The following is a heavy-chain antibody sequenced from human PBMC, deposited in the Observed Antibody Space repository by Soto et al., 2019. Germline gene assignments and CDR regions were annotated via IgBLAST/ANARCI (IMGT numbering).Heavy chain of an antibody. D-gene: IGHD2-21*02. CDR3: ARYCGGDCTTYHWFDP. J-gene: IGHJ5*02. Sequence: ASVKVSCKASGYTFTSYGISWVRQAPGQGLEWMGWISAYNGNTNYAQKLQGRVTMTTDTSTSTAYMELRSLRSDDTAVYYCARYCGGDCTTYHWFDPWGQGTLVTVS. CDR1: GYTFTSYG. CDR2: ISAYNGNT. V-gene: IGHV1-18*01.